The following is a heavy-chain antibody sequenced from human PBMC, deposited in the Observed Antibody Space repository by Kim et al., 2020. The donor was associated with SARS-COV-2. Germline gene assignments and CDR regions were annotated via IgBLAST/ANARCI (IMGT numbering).Heavy chain of an antibody. CDR1: GFTFSDYY. V-gene: IGHV3-11*05. Sequence: GGSLRLSCAASGFTFSDYYMSWIRQAPGKGLEWVSYISSSSSYTNYADSVKGRFTISRDNAKNSLYLQMNSLRAEDTAVYYCARVRSSGYFPFDYWGQGTLVTVSS. J-gene: IGHJ4*02. CDR2: ISSSSSYT. D-gene: IGHD3-22*01. CDR3: ARVRSSGYFPFDY.